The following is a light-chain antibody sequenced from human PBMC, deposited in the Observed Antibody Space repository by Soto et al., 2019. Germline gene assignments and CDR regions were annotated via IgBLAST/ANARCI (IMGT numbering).Light chain of an antibody. Sequence: IQMTQSPSSLSASVGDRVTITXXASQGIRNDLGWYQQKPGKVPKLLIYAASSLQSGVPSRFSGSGSGTDFTLTIGSLQPEDVATYYCLQDYSYPRTFGQGTKV. J-gene: IGKJ1*01. CDR2: AAS. CDR1: QGIRND. V-gene: IGKV1-6*01. CDR3: LQDYSYPRT.